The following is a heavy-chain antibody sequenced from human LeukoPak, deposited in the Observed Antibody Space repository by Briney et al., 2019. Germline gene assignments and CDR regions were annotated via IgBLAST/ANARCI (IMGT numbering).Heavy chain of an antibody. CDR2: ICSGTI. CDR1: GDSLSSYS. J-gene: IGHJ3*02. CDR3: ARDRDFAFDI. V-gene: IGHV3-48*02. D-gene: IGHD3-3*01. Sequence: GGSLRLSCAAPGDSLSSYSRNWVRQTPGKGLEWVSHICSGTIRYVDSVTGRFTISRDKVKTALYLQMNSLRDEDTAVYYCARDRDFAFDIWGQGTTVTVSS.